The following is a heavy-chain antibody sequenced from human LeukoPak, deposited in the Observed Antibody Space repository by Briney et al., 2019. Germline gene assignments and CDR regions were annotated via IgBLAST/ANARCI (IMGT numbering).Heavy chain of an antibody. Sequence: SETLSLTCAVYGGSFSGYYWSWIRQPPGKGLEWIGYIYYSGSTNYNPSLKSRVTISVDTSKNQFSLKLSSVTAADTAVYYCARLNLPGVYYYGSGSYYHFDYWGQGTLVTVSS. CDR2: IYYSGST. CDR1: GGSFSGYY. J-gene: IGHJ4*02. CDR3: ARLNLPGVYYYGSGSYYHFDY. D-gene: IGHD3-10*01. V-gene: IGHV4-59*08.